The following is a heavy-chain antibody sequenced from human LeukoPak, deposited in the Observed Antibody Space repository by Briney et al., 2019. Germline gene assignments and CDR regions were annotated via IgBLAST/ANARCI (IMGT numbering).Heavy chain of an antibody. Sequence: GASVKVSCKASGYTFTSYGINWVRQAPGQGLEWMGWISAYNGNTNYAQKLQGRVTMTTDTSTSTAYMELRSLRSDDTAVYYCARDNKEWFGELEVDYWGQGTLVTVSS. CDR2: ISAYNGNT. D-gene: IGHD3-10*01. CDR1: GYTFTSYG. V-gene: IGHV1-18*01. J-gene: IGHJ4*02. CDR3: ARDNKEWFGELEVDY.